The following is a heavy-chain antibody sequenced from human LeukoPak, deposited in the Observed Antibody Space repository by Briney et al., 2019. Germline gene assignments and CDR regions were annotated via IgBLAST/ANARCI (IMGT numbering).Heavy chain of an antibody. D-gene: IGHD3-16*01. J-gene: IGHJ4*02. V-gene: IGHV3-23*01. CDR3: AKRGVVIRVMLVGYHKEAYYFDS. CDR2: ISGSGGRT. CDR1: GITLSNYG. Sequence: PGGSLRLSCAVSGITLSNYGMSLDRQAPGKGLEWVAGISGSGGRTDYADSVKGRFTISRDNSKNTLYLQMNSLRAEDTAVYFCAKRGVVIRVMLVGYHKEAYYFDSWGQGALVTVSS.